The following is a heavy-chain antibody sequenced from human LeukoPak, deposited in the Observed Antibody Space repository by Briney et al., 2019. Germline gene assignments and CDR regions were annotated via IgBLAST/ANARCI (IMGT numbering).Heavy chain of an antibody. J-gene: IGHJ4*02. Sequence: SETLSLTCTVSGGSISSSSYYWGWIRQPPGKGLEWIGSIYYSGSTYYNPSLKSRVTISVDTSKNQFSLKLSSVTAADTAVYYCARYSSGYGVDYWGQGTLVTVSS. V-gene: IGHV4-39*07. D-gene: IGHD6-19*01. CDR2: IYYSGST. CDR1: GGSISSSSYY. CDR3: ARYSSGYGVDY.